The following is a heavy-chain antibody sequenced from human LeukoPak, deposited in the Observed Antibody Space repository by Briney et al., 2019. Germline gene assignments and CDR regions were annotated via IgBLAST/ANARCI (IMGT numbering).Heavy chain of an antibody. CDR3: ASRIMITFGGVIVPQGGYFDY. V-gene: IGHV4-34*01. CDR2: INHSGST. D-gene: IGHD3-16*02. CDR1: GGSFSGYY. J-gene: IGHJ4*02. Sequence: SETLSLTCAAYGGSFSGYYWSWIRQPPGKGLEWIGEINHSGSTNYNPSLKSRVTISVDTSKNQFSLKLSSVTAADTAVYYCASRIMITFGGVIVPQGGYFDYWGQGTLVTVSS.